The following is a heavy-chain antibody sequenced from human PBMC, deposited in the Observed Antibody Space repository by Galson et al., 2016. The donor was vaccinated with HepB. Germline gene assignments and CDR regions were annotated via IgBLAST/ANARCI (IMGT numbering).Heavy chain of an antibody. D-gene: IGHD1-26*01. CDR1: GGSFNSYY. Sequence: SETLSLTCAVSGGSFNSYYWTWIRQPPGKGLEWIGEINHSGSTNYNPSLKSRVTMSVDTSKNDLSLQLSFVTAADTAVYYCARGRRLGAAFSYFYIDSWGQGTLVPVSS. CDR2: INHSGST. J-gene: IGHJ4*02. V-gene: IGHV4-34*01. CDR3: ARGRRLGAAFSYFYIDS.